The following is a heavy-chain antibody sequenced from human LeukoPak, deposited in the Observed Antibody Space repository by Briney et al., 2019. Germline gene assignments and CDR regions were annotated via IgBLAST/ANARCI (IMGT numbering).Heavy chain of an antibody. J-gene: IGHJ4*02. D-gene: IGHD1-26*01. Sequence: SETLSLTCAVYGGSFSGYYWSWIRQPPGKGLEWIGEINHSGSTNYNPSLKSRVTISVDTSKNRFSLKLSSVTAADTAVYYCARVEGSPYLPSGSYHLDYWGQGTLVTVSS. CDR1: GGSFSGYY. CDR3: ARVEGSPYLPSGSYHLDY. CDR2: INHSGST. V-gene: IGHV4-34*01.